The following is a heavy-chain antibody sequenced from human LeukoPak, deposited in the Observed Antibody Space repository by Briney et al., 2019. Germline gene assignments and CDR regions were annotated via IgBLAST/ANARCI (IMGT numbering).Heavy chain of an antibody. CDR2: ISSSSNTI. J-gene: IGHJ2*01. CDR3: ARVLTGDRHWYFDL. Sequence: GGSLRLSCAVSGFTLSTYSMNWVRQAPGKGLEWVSYISSSSNTINYADSVKGRFTISRDNAKNSLYLQMNSLRDEDTAVYYCARVLTGDRHWYFDLWGRGTLVTVSS. V-gene: IGHV3-48*02. D-gene: IGHD7-27*01. CDR1: GFTLSTYS.